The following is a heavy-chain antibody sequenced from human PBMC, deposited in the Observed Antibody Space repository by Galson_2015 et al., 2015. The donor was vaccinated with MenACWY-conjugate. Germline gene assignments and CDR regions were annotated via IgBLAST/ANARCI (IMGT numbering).Heavy chain of an antibody. V-gene: IGHV3-21*01. J-gene: IGHJ3*02. CDR1: GFSFSSYS. CDR2: ISSSSSYI. D-gene: IGHD3-22*01. Sequence: SLRLSCAASGFSFSSYSMNWVRQAPGKGLEWVSSISSSSSYIYYADSVKGRFTISRDNAKNSLYLQMNSLRAEDTAVYYCARDYTYYDSSGPDDAFDIWGQGTMVTVSS. CDR3: ARDYTYYDSSGPDDAFDI.